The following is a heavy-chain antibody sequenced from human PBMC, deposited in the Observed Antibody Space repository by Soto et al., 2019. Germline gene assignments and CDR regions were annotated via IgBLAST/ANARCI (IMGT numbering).Heavy chain of an antibody. CDR3: ARPRFGWYLGGNHGMDV. CDR2: INPNSGGT. V-gene: IGHV1-2*02. Sequence: ASVKVSCKASGYTFTGYYMHWVRQAPGQGLEWMGWINPNSGGTNYAQKFQGRVTMTRDTSISTAYMELSRLRSDDTAVYYCARPRFGWYLGGNHGMDVWGQGTTVTVSS. J-gene: IGHJ6*02. D-gene: IGHD6-19*01. CDR1: GYTFTGYY.